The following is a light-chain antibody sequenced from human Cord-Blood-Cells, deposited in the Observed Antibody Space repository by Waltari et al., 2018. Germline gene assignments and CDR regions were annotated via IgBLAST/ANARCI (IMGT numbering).Light chain of an antibody. V-gene: IGKV2-28*01. CDR3: MQALQTPLT. J-gene: IGKJ4*01. CDR1: QSLLHSNGYNY. CDR2: LGS. Sequence: DTGMTQTPLSLTVTSAEPSSISCRSSQSLLHSNGYNYLDWYLQKPGQSPQLLIYLGSNRASGVPDRFSGSGSGTDFTLKISRVEAEDVGVYYCMQALQTPLTFGGGTKVEIK.